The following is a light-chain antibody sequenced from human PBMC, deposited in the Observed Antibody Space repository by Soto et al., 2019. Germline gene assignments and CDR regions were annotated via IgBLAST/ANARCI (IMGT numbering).Light chain of an antibody. Sequence: DIVMTQSPVSLPVTPGEPASISCRSSQSLLHDNGFNYLDWYLQKPGQSPHLLIYLGSTRASGVPDRFSGSGSGTAFTLKISRVEAEDVGIYYFMQARQIPGTFGPGTKLEIK. J-gene: IGKJ3*01. CDR2: LGS. CDR3: MQARQIPGT. CDR1: QSLLHDNGFNY. V-gene: IGKV2-28*01.